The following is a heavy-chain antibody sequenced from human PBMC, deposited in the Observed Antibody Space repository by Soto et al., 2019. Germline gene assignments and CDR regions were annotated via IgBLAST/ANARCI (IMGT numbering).Heavy chain of an antibody. CDR3: ARDKTYYYDSCGYLLDY. Sequence: VGSLRLSFAASGFTFSSYAMHWVRQAPGKGLERVAVISYDGSNKYYADSVKVRFTISRDNSKNTLYLQMNSLRAEDTAVYYCARDKTYYYDSCGYLLDYWGQGTLVTVSS. V-gene: IGHV3-30-3*01. CDR2: ISYDGSNK. J-gene: IGHJ4*02. CDR1: GFTFSSYA. D-gene: IGHD3-22*01.